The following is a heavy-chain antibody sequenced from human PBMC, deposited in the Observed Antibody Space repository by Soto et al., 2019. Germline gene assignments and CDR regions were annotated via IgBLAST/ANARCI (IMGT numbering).Heavy chain of an antibody. Sequence: EVHLLESGGGLVQPGGSLTLSCAAPGFTFSSYAMSWVRQAPGKGLEWVSAISGSGGSKYYADSVKGRFTISRDNSKNTLYLQMNSLRAEDTAVYYCAKGSSGYDFYYYYIDVWGKGTTVTVSS. CDR3: AKGSSGYDFYYYYIDV. CDR2: ISGSGGSK. V-gene: IGHV3-23*01. J-gene: IGHJ6*03. CDR1: GFTFSSYA. D-gene: IGHD5-12*01.